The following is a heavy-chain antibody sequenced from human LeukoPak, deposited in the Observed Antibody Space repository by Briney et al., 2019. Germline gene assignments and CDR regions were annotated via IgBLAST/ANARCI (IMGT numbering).Heavy chain of an antibody. Sequence: GGSLRLSCTASGFTFSSHGMNWVRQAPGKGLEWLSYISTSSSTIYYAGSVKGRFTISRDNAKNSLYLQMNSLRAEDTAVYYCASNYYYMDVWGKGTTVTVSS. CDR1: GFTFSSHG. CDR2: ISTSSSTI. V-gene: IGHV3-48*01. J-gene: IGHJ6*03. CDR3: ASNYYYMDV.